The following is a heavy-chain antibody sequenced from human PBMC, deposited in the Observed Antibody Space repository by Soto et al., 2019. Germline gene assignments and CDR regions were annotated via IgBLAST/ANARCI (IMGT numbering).Heavy chain of an antibody. CDR2: ISGSGGST. V-gene: IGHV3-23*01. D-gene: IGHD5-18*01. CDR1: GFTFSSYA. CDR3: ATQGYSYGYVYYYYMDV. J-gene: IGHJ6*03. Sequence: GGSLRLSCAASGFTFSSYAMSWVRQAPGKGLEWVSAISGSGGSTYYADSVKGRFTISRDNSKNTLYLQMNSLRAEDTAVYYCATQGYSYGYVYYYYMDVWGKGTTVTVSS.